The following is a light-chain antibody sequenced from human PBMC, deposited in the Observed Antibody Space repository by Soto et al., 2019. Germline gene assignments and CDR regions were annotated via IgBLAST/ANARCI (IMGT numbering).Light chain of an antibody. CDR3: QQYYSIPFT. CDR2: GAS. J-gene: IGKJ2*01. Sequence: DFVMTQAPDSLAVSLGERATINCKSSQSVLYNSNNKNHLGWFQQKPGHPPKLLIYGASFRPSGVPDRISGSGSGTDFTLTISRLQAEDVAVYYCQQYYSIPFTFGQGTKLEI. V-gene: IGKV4-1*01. CDR1: QSVLYNSNNKNH.